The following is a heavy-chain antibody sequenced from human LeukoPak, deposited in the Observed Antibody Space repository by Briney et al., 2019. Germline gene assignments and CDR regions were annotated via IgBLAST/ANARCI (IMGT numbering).Heavy chain of an antibody. D-gene: IGHD3-10*01. CDR3: AKSYGSGSYFDSWFDP. J-gene: IGHJ5*02. CDR1: GFTFSSYT. V-gene: IGHV3-9*01. Sequence: GGSLRLSCAASGFTFSSYTMYWVRQAPGKGLEWVSGISWNSGSIGYADSVKGRFTISRDNAKNSLYLQMNSLRAEDTALYYCAKSYGSGSYFDSWFDPWGQGTLVTVSS. CDR2: ISWNSGSI.